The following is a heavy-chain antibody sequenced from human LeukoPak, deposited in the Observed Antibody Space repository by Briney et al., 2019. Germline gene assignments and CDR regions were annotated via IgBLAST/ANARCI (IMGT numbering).Heavy chain of an antibody. CDR1: GLTLSSYG. CDR3: AREGWELLFDFDY. CDR2: IDTSGSTT. D-gene: IGHD1-26*01. V-gene: IGHV3-48*03. J-gene: IGHJ4*02. Sequence: GGSLRLSCAASGLTLSSYGMNWVRQAPGKGLEWVSYIDTSGSTTCYAESVKGRFTISRDNAKNSLYLQMNSLRAEDTAVYYCAREGWELLFDFDYWGQGTLVTVSS.